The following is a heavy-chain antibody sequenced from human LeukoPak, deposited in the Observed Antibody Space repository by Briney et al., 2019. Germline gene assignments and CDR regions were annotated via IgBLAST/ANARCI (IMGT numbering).Heavy chain of an antibody. Sequence: SETLSLTCTVSGGSISSSSYYWGWIRQPPGKGLEWIGRIYYSGSTYYNPALKSRVTISVDTSKNQFSLKLSSVTAADTAVYYCARVTYYDILTGYYDAFDIWGQGTMVTVSS. CDR1: GGSISSSSYY. CDR3: ARVTYYDILTGYYDAFDI. J-gene: IGHJ3*02. CDR2: IYYSGST. V-gene: IGHV4-39*07. D-gene: IGHD3-9*01.